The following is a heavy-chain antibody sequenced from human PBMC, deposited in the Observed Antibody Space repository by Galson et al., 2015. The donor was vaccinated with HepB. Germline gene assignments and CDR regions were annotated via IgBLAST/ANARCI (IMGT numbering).Heavy chain of an antibody. CDR1: GFTFSSYW. CDR3: TTGDSSTVGDAFDI. V-gene: IGHV3-15*01. CDR2: IKSKTDGGTT. Sequence: SLRLSCAASGFTFSSYWMSWVRQAPGKGLEWVGRIKSKTDGGTTDYAAPVKGRFTISRDDSKNTLYLQMNSLKTEDTAVYYCTTGDSSTVGDAFDIWGQGTMVTVSS. D-gene: IGHD6-13*01. J-gene: IGHJ3*02.